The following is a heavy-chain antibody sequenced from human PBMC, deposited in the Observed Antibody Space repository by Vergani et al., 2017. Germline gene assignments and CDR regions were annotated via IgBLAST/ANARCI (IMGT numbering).Heavy chain of an antibody. V-gene: IGHV1-46*03. D-gene: IGHD3-10*01. Sequence: QVQLVQSGAEVKKPGASVKVSCKASGYTFTSYYMHWVRQAPGQGLERMGIINPSGGSTSYAQKFQGRVTMTRDTSTSTVYMELSSLRSEDTAVYYCAREGLGSYYYGSGRSNRFDAWGQGTLVTVSS. J-gene: IGHJ5*02. CDR1: GYTFTSYY. CDR2: INPSGGST. CDR3: AREGLGSYYYGSGRSNRFDA.